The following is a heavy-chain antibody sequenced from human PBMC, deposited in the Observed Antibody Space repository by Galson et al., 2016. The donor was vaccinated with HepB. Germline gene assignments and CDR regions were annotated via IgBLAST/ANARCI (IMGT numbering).Heavy chain of an antibody. CDR2: ISYDGKSE. Sequence: SLRLSCAASGFTFSTYGMHWVRQAPGKGLEWVALISYDGKSESYADSVKGRVTISRDNSKNTLYLQMHSLRAGDTAVYYCAKDRGVVPAATSSFDTWGQGALVTVSS. V-gene: IGHV3-30*18. D-gene: IGHD2-2*01. CDR1: GFTFSTYG. J-gene: IGHJ5*02. CDR3: AKDRGVVPAATSSFDT.